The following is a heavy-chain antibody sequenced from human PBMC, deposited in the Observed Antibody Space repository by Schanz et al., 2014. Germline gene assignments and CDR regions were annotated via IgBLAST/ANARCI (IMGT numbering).Heavy chain of an antibody. CDR3: AKDLYNYGIFDS. V-gene: IGHV3-7*03. D-gene: IGHD3-16*01. CDR2: IKQDGSEK. Sequence: EVQLVESGGGLVQPGGSLRLSCAASGFIFSNSWMSWVRQAPGKGLEWVANIKQDGSEKYYVDSVKGRFTISRDNAKNYLYLQMNSLRAEDTAVYYCAKDLYNYGIFDSWGQGTLVTVSS. J-gene: IGHJ5*01. CDR1: GFIFSNSW.